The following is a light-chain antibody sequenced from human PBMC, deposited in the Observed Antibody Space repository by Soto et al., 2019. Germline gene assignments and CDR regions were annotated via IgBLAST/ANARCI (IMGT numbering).Light chain of an antibody. CDR2: GAS. J-gene: IGKJ4*01. V-gene: IGKV3-20*01. Sequence: EIVLTQSPGTLSLSPGERXXXXXXXXXSVSSSYLAWYQQKPGQAPRLLIYGASSRATGIPDRFSGSGSGTDFTLTISRLEPEDFAVYYCQQYGSSPRLTFGGGTKVDIK. CDR1: XSVSSSY. CDR3: QQYGSSPRLT.